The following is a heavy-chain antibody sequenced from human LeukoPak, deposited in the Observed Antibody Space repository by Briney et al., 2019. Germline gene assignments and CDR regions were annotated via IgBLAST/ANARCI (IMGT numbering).Heavy chain of an antibody. V-gene: IGHV1-46*01. CDR2: INPSGGST. Sequence: ASVKVSCKASGYTFTSYYMRWVRQAPGQGLEWMGIINPSGGSTSYAQKFQGRVTMTRDMSTSTVYMELSSLRSEDTAVYYCARDKGITIFGVVIPYYYYYMDVWGKGTTVTVSS. CDR3: ARDKGITIFGVVIPYYYYYMDV. CDR1: GYTFTSYY. D-gene: IGHD3-3*01. J-gene: IGHJ6*03.